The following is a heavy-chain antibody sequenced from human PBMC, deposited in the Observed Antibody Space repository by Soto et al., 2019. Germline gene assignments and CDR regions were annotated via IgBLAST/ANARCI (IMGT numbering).Heavy chain of an antibody. CDR2: ISGSGGST. V-gene: IGHV3-23*01. CDR1: GFTFSSYA. J-gene: IGHJ4*02. Sequence: EVQLLESGGGLVQPGGSLRLSCAASGFTFSSYAMSWVRQAPGKGLEWVSAISGSGGSTYYADSVKGRFTISRDNSKNTLYLQVNSLRAEDTAVYYCAKGSLRVGATSSFDYWGQGILVTVSS. D-gene: IGHD1-26*01. CDR3: AKGSLRVGATSSFDY.